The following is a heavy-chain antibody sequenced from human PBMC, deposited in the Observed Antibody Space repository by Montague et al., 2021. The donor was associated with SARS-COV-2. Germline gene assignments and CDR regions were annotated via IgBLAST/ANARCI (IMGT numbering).Heavy chain of an antibody. V-gene: IGHV4-39*02. CDR2: IFHSGRA. CDR3: ASLTLMELWLSGYYFDS. J-gene: IGHJ4*02. D-gene: IGHD5-18*01. CDR1: GAPLTAGTYH. Sequence: SETLSLTCTVSGAPLTAGTYHWAWIRQPPGQGLEWIGNIFHSGRASYNPSLKSRATISVAPSTKHSSLRLSSVTAADTAAYYGASLTLMELWLSGYYFDSWGQGTLVTVSS.